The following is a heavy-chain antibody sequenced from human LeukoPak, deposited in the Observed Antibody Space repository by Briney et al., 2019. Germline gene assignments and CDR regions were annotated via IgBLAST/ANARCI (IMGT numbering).Heavy chain of an antibody. CDR1: GFTFSSDA. Sequence: GRSLRLSCPASGFTFSSDAMSCARHPPRKGREWVSAIRGSGGSTYYADCVKGRFTISRDNSKNPLYLQMNSLRAEDTAVYCCAKGGRNTASDYWGQGTLVTVSS. D-gene: IGHD5-18*01. CDR3: AKGGRNTASDY. J-gene: IGHJ4*02. V-gene: IGHV3-23*01. CDR2: IRGSGGST.